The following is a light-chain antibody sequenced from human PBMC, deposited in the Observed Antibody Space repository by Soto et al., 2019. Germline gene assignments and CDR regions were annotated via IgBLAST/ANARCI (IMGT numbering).Light chain of an antibody. CDR3: QSYDSSLSGSGV. CDR2: QVS. J-gene: IGLJ3*02. Sequence: QSVLTQPASVSGSPGQSITISCTGTSSDLGGYNFVSWYQHHPGKAPKLMIYQVSNRPSGVSNRFSGSKSGNTASLTIIGLQAEDEADYYCQSYDSSLSGSGVFGGGTKVTVL. CDR1: SSDLGGYNF. V-gene: IGLV2-14*01.